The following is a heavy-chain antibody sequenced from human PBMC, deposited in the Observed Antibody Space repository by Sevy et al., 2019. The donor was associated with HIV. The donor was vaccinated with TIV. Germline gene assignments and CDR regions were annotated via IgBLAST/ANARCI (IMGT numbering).Heavy chain of an antibody. V-gene: IGHV3-30-3*01. CDR1: GFAFSTHA. Sequence: GGSLRLSCAASGFAFSTHAMHWVRQAPGKGLEWVAVISYDGSNKYYADSVKGRFTISRDNSKNTLYLQMNSLRAEDTAVYYCAREKVVVAAKVPNWFDPWGQGTLVTVSS. CDR3: AREKVVVAAKVPNWFDP. CDR2: ISYDGSNK. J-gene: IGHJ5*02. D-gene: IGHD2-15*01.